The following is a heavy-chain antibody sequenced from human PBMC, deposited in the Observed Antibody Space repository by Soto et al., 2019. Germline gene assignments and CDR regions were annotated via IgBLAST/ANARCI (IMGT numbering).Heavy chain of an antibody. J-gene: IGHJ4*02. CDR1: GYGFTTYG. CDR3: ARGRYGDY. Sequence: QVHLVQSGAEVKKPGASVKVSCKGSGYGFTTYGITWVRQAPGQGLEWMAWISAHNGNTNYAQKLQGRVTVTRDTSTSTAYMELRRLRSDDTAVYYCARGRYGDYWDQGALVTVSS. CDR2: ISAHNGNT. V-gene: IGHV1-18*01. D-gene: IGHD1-1*01.